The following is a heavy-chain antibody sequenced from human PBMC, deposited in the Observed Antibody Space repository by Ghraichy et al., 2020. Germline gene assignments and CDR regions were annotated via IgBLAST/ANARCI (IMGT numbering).Heavy chain of an antibody. CDR2: IYYSGST. CDR1: GGSISSSSYY. V-gene: IGHV4-39*01. CDR3: ARREDWGPFDY. J-gene: IGHJ4*02. Sequence: SETLSLTCTVSGGSISSSSYYWGWIRQPPGKGLEWIGSIYYSGSTYYNPSLKSRVTISVDTSKNQFSLKLSSVTAADTAVYYCARREDWGPFDYWGQGTLVTVSS. D-gene: IGHD7-27*01.